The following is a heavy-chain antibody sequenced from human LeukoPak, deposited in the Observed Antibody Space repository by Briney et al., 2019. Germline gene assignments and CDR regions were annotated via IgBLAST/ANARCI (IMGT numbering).Heavy chain of an antibody. CDR2: IYHSGST. Sequence: PSETLSLTCTVSGYSISSGYYWGWIRQPPVKGLEWIGSIYHSGSTYYNPSLKSRVTISVDTSKNQFSLKLSSVTAAVTAVYYCARGDFNYDFWSGYYPTDMDVWGKGTTVTVSS. CDR1: GYSISSGYY. D-gene: IGHD3-3*01. J-gene: IGHJ6*03. CDR3: ARGDFNYDFWSGYYPTDMDV. V-gene: IGHV4-38-2*02.